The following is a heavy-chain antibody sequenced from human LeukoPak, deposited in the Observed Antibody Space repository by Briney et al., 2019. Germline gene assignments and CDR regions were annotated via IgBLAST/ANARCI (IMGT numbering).Heavy chain of an antibody. CDR1: GFTFNKYA. D-gene: IGHD2-2*01. Sequence: GGTLRLSCAASGFTFNKYAMSWVRQSPGKGLEWVSAIGRSGANSYYATSVKGRFSVSRDNTKNTFHLQMNSLRAEATAIYYCAKLQTAVVPAATLGFDSWGQGTLVTVSS. CDR3: AKLQTAVVPAATLGFDS. CDR2: IGRSGANS. J-gene: IGHJ4*02. V-gene: IGHV3-23*01.